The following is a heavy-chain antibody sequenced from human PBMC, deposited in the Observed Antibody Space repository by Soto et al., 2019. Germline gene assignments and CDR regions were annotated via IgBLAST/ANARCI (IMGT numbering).Heavy chain of an antibody. Sequence: SETLSLTCTVSGGSISSVGYYWSWIRQHPGKGLEWIGYIYYSGSTYYNPSLKSRVTISVDTSKNQFSLKLSSVTAADTAVYYCARVLTDTLYYYYGMDVWGQGTTVTVSS. CDR1: GGSISSVGYY. D-gene: IGHD5-18*01. CDR3: ARVLTDTLYYYYGMDV. V-gene: IGHV4-31*03. J-gene: IGHJ6*02. CDR2: IYYSGST.